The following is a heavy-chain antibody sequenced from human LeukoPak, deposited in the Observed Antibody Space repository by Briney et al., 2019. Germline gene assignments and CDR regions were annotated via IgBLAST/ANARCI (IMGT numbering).Heavy chain of an antibody. D-gene: IGHD3-10*01. CDR3: ARGGVRRAKDPYYCDY. CDR2: INPNSGGA. J-gene: IGHJ4*02. V-gene: IGHV1-2*02. Sequence: ASVNVSCKASGYTFSDYYMHWVRQAPGQGPEWMGWINPNSGGAKFPQKFQGRVTMTRDTSNSTAYMELTGLRSDDTAVYYCARGGVRRAKDPYYCDYWGRGTLVTVSS. CDR1: GYTFSDYY.